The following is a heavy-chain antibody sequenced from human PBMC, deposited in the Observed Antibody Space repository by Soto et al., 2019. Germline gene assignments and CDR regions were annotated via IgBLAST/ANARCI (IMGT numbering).Heavy chain of an antibody. J-gene: IGHJ6*02. V-gene: IGHV4-34*01. CDR1: GGSFSGYY. D-gene: IGHD3-3*01. CDR2: INHSGST. CDR3: ARGRVVWSGYYTSYYYGMDV. Sequence: PSETLSLTCAVYGGSFSGYYWSWIRQPPGKGLEWIGKINHSGSTNYNPSLKSRVTISVDTSKNQFSLKLSSVTAADTAVYYCARGRVVWSGYYTSYYYGMDVWGQGTTVTVSS.